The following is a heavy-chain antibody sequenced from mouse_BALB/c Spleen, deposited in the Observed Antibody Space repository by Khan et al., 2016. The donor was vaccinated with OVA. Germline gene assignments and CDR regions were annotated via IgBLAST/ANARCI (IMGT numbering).Heavy chain of an antibody. CDR1: GFTFSRFG. V-gene: IGHV5-17*02. CDR3: ARDSNFDY. Sequence: EVELVESGGGLVQPGGSRKLSCAASGFTFSRFGMHWVRQAPEKGLEWVAYISSGSSTIYYADTVKGRFTISRDNPKNTLFLQMNSLRSEDTAMYYCARDSNFDYGGQGTTLTVSS. CDR2: ISSGSSTI. J-gene: IGHJ2*01.